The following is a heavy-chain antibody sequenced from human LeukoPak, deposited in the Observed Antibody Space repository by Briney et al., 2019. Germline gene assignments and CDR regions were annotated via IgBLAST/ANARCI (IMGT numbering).Heavy chain of an antibody. D-gene: IGHD3-9*01. CDR3: AREVRDILTGYYLLDY. CDR2: IYYSGST. Sequence: SETLSLTCTVSGGSISSHYWSWIRQPPGKGLEWIGYIYYSGSTNYNPSLKSRVTISVDTSKNQFSLKLSSVTAADTAVYYCAREVRDILTGYYLLDYWGQGTLVTVSS. CDR1: GGSISSHY. J-gene: IGHJ4*02. V-gene: IGHV4-59*11.